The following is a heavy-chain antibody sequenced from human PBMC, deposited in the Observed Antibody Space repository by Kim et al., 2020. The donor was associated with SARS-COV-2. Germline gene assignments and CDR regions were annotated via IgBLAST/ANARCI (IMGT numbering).Heavy chain of an antibody. CDR2: IRYDGSDT. CDR3: ARGLYSSSWQDYFDS. V-gene: IGHV3-33*01. D-gene: IGHD6-19*01. Sequence: GGSLRLSCAASGFSFHTYDFNWVRQTPGKGLEWVAVIRYDGSDTDYGESVKGRFTISRDNSRNTVSLQLSSVRVDDTAVYYCARGLYSSSWQDYFDSWG. CDR1: GFSFHTYD. J-gene: IGHJ4*01.